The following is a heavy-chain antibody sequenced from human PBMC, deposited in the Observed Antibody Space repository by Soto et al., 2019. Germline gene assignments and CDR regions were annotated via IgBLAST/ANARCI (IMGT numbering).Heavy chain of an antibody. CDR3: ARDEGGHSDY. CDR2: IYDFGST. J-gene: IGHJ4*01. Sequence: QVQLQESGPGLVKPSETLSLTCTVSGGSVSSGSHYWNWIRQPPGKGLEWIGYIYDFGSTNYNPSLKSRVTISVDTSKNQFSLKLSSVTAADTAVYYCARDEGGHSDYWGHGTLVTVSS. D-gene: IGHD2-15*01. CDR1: GGSVSSGSHY. V-gene: IGHV4-61*01.